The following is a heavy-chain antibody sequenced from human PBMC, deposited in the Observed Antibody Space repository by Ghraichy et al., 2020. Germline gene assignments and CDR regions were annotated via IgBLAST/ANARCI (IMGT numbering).Heavy chain of an antibody. CDR3: AKALYGGLDY. V-gene: IGHV3-23*01. Sequence: ETLSLTCAASGFTFSGYAMSWVRQAPGKGLKWVSGISGSGGSTNYADSVKGRFTISRDNSKNTLFLQMNSLRAEDPAVYSCAKALYGGLDYWGQGTRVTVSS. CDR1: GFTFSGYA. J-gene: IGHJ4*02. CDR2: ISGSGGST. D-gene: IGHD4-23*01.